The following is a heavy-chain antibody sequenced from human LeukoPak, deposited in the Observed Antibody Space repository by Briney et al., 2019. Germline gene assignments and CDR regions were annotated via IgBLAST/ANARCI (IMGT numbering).Heavy chain of an antibody. CDR2: INPYSGDT. V-gene: IGHV1-2*02. J-gene: IGHJ4*02. CDR3: TKTDYYDSSGYYGAGKN. Sequence: GASVKASCKASGYTFTGYYIHWVRQAPGQGLEWMGWINPYSGDTNYAQKFQGRVTMTRDTSISTAYMELGRLRSDDTAVYYCTKTDYYDSSGYYGAGKNWGQGTLATVSS. D-gene: IGHD3-22*01. CDR1: GYTFTGYY.